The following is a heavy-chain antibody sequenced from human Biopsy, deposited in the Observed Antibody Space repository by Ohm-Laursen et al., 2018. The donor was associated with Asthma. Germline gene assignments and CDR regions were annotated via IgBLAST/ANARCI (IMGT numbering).Heavy chain of an antibody. Sequence: GASVKVSCKTSGYTFIGYHIHWVRQAPGQGLEWMGRINPNSGGTNYAQKFQGRVTMTSDTSISTAYMELSRLRPDDTALYYCARGQKSPGDRWFENWGQGTRVTVSS. CDR2: INPNSGGT. V-gene: IGHV1-2*06. D-gene: IGHD7-27*01. CDR1: GYTFIGYH. J-gene: IGHJ5*02. CDR3: ARGQKSPGDRWFEN.